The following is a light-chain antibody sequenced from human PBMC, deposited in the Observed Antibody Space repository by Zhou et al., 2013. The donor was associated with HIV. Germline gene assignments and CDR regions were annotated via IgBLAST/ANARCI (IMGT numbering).Light chain of an antibody. CDR1: QTVSASF. Sequence: IVLTQSPATLSLSPGVRAILSCRASQTVSASFLAWYRQTPGQAPRLLIYGASTRATGIPDRFSGSGSGRDFTLTISRLEPEDFAVYHCQQYGNSPWTFGQGTKVEF. CDR3: QQYGNSPWT. CDR2: GAS. J-gene: IGKJ1*01. V-gene: IGKV3-20*01.